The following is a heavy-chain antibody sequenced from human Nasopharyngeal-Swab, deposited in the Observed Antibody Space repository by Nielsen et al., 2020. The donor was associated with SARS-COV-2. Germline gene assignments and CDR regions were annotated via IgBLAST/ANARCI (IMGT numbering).Heavy chain of an antibody. Sequence: GESLKISCAASGFTFGSYWMSWVRQAPGKGLEWVANIKQDASEKSYVDSVKGRFTISRDNAKNSLYLKINSLRAEDTAVYYCARVYYGCLESWGQGTLVTVSS. J-gene: IGHJ4*02. CDR3: ARVYYGCLES. CDR1: GFTFGSYW. CDR2: IKQDASEK. V-gene: IGHV3-7*01. D-gene: IGHD3-10*01.